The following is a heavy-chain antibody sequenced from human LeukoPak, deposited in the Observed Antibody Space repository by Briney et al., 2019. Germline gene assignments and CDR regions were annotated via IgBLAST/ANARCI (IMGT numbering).Heavy chain of an antibody. CDR1: GFTFTSYS. D-gene: IGHD3-22*01. Sequence: GGSLRLSCAASGFTFTSYSMNWVRQAPGKGLEWVAVISYDGSNKYYADSVKGRFTISRDNSKNTLYLQMNSLRAEDTAVYYCAKDSSSGLFYFDYWGQGTLVTVSS. CDR3: AKDSSSGLFYFDY. CDR2: ISYDGSNK. V-gene: IGHV3-30*18. J-gene: IGHJ4*02.